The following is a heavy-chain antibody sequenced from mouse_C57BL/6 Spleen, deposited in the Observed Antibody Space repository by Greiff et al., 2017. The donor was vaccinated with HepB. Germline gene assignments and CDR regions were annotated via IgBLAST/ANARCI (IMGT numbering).Heavy chain of an antibody. CDR2: ISSGGDYI. V-gene: IGHV5-9-1*02. D-gene: IGHD4-1*01. CDR1: GFTFSSYA. Sequence: EVMLVESGEGLVKPGGSLKLSCAASGFTFSSYAMSWVRQTPEKRLEWVAYISSGGDYIYYADTVKGRFTISRDNARNTLYLQMSSLKSEDTAMYYCTRTANWDERAWFAYWGQGTLVTVSA. CDR3: TRTANWDERAWFAY. J-gene: IGHJ3*01.